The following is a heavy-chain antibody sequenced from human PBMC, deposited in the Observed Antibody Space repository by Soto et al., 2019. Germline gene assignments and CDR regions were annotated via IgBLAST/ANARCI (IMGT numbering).Heavy chain of an antibody. V-gene: IGHV3-15*01. CDR1: GLTFSNAW. CDR2: IKSKTNGGTT. Sequence: QLVESGGGMVKPGGSLRLSCAASGLTFSNAWMSWVRQAPGQGLEWVGHIKSKTNGGTTEYAAPVKGRFTISRDDSKYTVYLQLNSLKTDDTALYYCRPDDGRIWGQGTLVTVSS. CDR3: RPDDGRI. J-gene: IGHJ4*02.